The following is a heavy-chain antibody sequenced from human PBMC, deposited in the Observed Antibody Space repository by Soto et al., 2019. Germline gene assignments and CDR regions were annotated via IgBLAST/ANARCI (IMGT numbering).Heavy chain of an antibody. J-gene: IGHJ4*02. CDR3: TTVRFDVLTGSFDY. CDR1: GFTFGNAW. CDR2: IKSKIHGGTT. Sequence: EVHLVESGGGLVKPGGSLRLSCAASGFTFGNAWMNWFRQAPGKGLEWVGRIKSKIHGGTTDYAAPVRGRFTISRDDSKNTLFLQMNSLKTEDAAVYYCTTVRFDVLTGSFDYWGQGTLVTVSS. V-gene: IGHV3-15*07. D-gene: IGHD3-9*01.